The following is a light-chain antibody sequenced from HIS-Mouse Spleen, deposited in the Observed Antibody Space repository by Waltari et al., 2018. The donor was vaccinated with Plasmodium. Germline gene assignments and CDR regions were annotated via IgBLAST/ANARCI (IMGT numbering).Light chain of an antibody. Sequence: QSALTQPASVSGSPGQSITISCPGTSSDVGSYNLVPWYQQHPGKAPKLMIYEGSKRPSGVSNRFSGSKSGNTASLTISGLQAEDEADYYCCSYAGSSTNWVFGGGIKLTVL. V-gene: IGLV2-23*01. CDR3: CSYAGSSTNWV. CDR1: SSDVGSYNL. J-gene: IGLJ3*02. CDR2: EGS.